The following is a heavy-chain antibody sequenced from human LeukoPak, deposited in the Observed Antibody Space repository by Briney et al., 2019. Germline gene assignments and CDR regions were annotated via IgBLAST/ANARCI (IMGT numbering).Heavy chain of an antibody. CDR2: INHSGST. CDR3: ARRRYDYVWGSYRRNPDFDY. Sequence: SETLSLTCAVYGGSFSGYYWGWIRQPPEKGLEWIGEINHSGSTNYNPSLKSRVTISVDTSKNQFSLKLSSVTAADTAVYYCARRRYDYVWGSYRRNPDFDYWGQGTLVTVSS. J-gene: IGHJ4*02. V-gene: IGHV4-34*01. D-gene: IGHD3-16*02. CDR1: GGSFSGYY.